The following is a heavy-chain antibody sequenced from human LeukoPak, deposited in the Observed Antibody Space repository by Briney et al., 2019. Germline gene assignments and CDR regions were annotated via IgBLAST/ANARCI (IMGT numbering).Heavy chain of an antibody. CDR2: INPNSGGT. CDR3: ARGGWELPFDY. D-gene: IGHD4-23*01. Sequence: ASVKVSCKASGYTLTSYAMNWVRQAPGQGLGGMGWINPNSGGTNYAQKFQGRVTMTRDTSISTAYMELSRLRSDDTAVYYCARGGWELPFDYWGQGTLVTVSS. V-gene: IGHV1-2*02. CDR1: GYTLTSYA. J-gene: IGHJ4*02.